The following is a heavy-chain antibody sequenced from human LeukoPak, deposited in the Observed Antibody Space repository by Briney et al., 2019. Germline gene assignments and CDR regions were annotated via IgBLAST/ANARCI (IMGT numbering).Heavy chain of an antibody. CDR2: VSSDGSID. Sequence: GGSLRLSCAASGFSFSSYGMHWVRQAPGKGLEWVAVVSSDGSIDYYADSVRGRFTVSRDNSKNTLYLQVNSLRVEDTAVYYCTREGMGTTFSAWFDPWGQGTLVTVSS. J-gene: IGHJ5*02. CDR1: GFSFSSYG. D-gene: IGHD1-7*01. V-gene: IGHV3-30*03. CDR3: TREGMGTTFSAWFDP.